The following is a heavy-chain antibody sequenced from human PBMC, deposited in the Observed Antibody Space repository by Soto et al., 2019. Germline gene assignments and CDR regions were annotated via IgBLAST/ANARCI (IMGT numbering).Heavy chain of an antibody. D-gene: IGHD3-3*01. CDR2: IKQEGSET. Sequence: EVQLVESGGGLVQPGGSLRLSCAASEFIFSTYWMSWVRQAPGKGLEWVATIKQEGSETYYVDSVEGRFTISRDNAKNSLHLQMNSLRVEDTAVYYCARQGRGRFSWDFDLWGRGTLVTVSS. CDR3: ARQGRGRFSWDFDL. CDR1: EFIFSTYW. J-gene: IGHJ2*01. V-gene: IGHV3-7*01.